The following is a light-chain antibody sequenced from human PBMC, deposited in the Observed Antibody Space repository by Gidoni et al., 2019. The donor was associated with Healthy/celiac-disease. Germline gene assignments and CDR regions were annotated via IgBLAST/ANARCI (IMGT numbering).Light chain of an antibody. CDR2: AAS. CDR1: QSISSY. V-gene: IGKV1-39*01. J-gene: IGKJ3*01. Sequence: DIQMTQSPSSLSASVGDRVTITCRASQSISSYLNWYQQRPGKAPKLLIYAASSFQSGVPSRFSGSGSGTDFTLTISSLQPEDFATYYCQQSYSTPFTFXPXTKVEIK. CDR3: QQSYSTPFT.